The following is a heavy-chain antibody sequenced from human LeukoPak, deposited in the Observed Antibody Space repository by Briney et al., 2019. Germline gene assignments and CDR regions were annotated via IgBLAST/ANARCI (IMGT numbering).Heavy chain of an antibody. CDR3: ARDYCSGGSCYGLVDY. J-gene: IGHJ4*02. CDR2: ISSSGSTI. V-gene: IGHV3-11*04. CDR1: GFTFSDYY. D-gene: IGHD2-15*01. Sequence: GGSLRLSCAASGFTFSDYYMSWIRQAPGKGLEWVSYISSSGSTIYYADSVKGQFTISRDNAKNSLYLQMNSLRAEDTAVYYCARDYCSGGSCYGLVDYWGQGTLVTVSS.